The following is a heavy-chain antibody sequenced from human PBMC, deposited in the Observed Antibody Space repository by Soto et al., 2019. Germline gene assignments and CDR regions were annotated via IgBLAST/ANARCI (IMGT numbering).Heavy chain of an antibody. D-gene: IGHD3-22*01. CDR2: ISAYNGNT. J-gene: IGHJ6*02. Sequence: GASVKVSCKASGYSFSSYGITWVRQAPGQGLEWMGWISAYNGNTNYAQKLQGRVTMTTDTSTSTAYMELRSLRSDDTAVYYCAREGYYDSSGYQYGMDVWGQGTTVTVSS. CDR1: GYSFSSYG. V-gene: IGHV1-18*01. CDR3: AREGYYDSSGYQYGMDV.